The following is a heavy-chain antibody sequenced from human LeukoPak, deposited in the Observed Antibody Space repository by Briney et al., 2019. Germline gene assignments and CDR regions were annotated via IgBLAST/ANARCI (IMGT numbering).Heavy chain of an antibody. CDR3: ARGRGAVDY. Sequence: PGGSLRLSCAASGFTFSSYSMNWVRQAPGKGLEWVSYISSSSSTIYYADSVKGRFTISRDNAKNSLYLQMSSLRAEDTAVYYCARGRGAVDYWGQGTLVTVSS. D-gene: IGHD3-10*01. J-gene: IGHJ4*02. CDR1: GFTFSSYS. V-gene: IGHV3-48*04. CDR2: ISSSSSTI.